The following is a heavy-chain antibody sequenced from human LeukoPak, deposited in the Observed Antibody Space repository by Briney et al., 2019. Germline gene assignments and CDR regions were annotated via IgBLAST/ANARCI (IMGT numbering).Heavy chain of an antibody. V-gene: IGHV4-34*01. J-gene: IGHJ5*02. CDR2: INHSGST. CDR3: ASGYGDVNWFDP. D-gene: IGHD4-17*01. CDR1: GGSLTGYY. Sequence: SETLSLTSAVYGGSLTGYYWSWIRQPPGKGLEWIGEINHSGSTNYNPSLKGRVTISVDTSKNQFSLKLSSVTAADTAVYYCASGYGDVNWFDPWGQGTLVTVSS.